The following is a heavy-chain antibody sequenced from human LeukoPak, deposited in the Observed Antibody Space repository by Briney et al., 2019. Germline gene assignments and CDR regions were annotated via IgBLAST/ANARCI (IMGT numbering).Heavy chain of an antibody. J-gene: IGHJ3*02. Sequence: SVKVSCKASGYTFTSYYMHWVRQAPGQGLEWMGGIIPIFGTANYAQKFQGRVTITADESTSTAYMELSSLRSEDTAVYYCARGTYYYDSSGYFDAFDIWGQGTMVTVSS. CDR2: IIPIFGTA. V-gene: IGHV1-69*13. CDR1: GYTFTSYY. CDR3: ARGTYYYDSSGYFDAFDI. D-gene: IGHD3-22*01.